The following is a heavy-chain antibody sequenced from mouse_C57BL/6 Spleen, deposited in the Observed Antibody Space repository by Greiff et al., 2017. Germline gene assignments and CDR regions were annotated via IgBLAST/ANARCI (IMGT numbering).Heavy chain of an antibody. J-gene: IGHJ2*01. CDR2: IDPSDSYT. V-gene: IGHV1-50*01. D-gene: IGHD1-1*01. CDR3: ARGYGSSYFDY. Sequence: VQLHQPGAELVKPGASVKLSCKASGYTFTSYWMQWVKQRPGQGLEWIGEIDPSDSYTNYNQKFKGKATLTVDTSSSTAYMQLSSLTSEDSAVYYCARGYGSSYFDYWGQGTTLTVSS. CDR1: GYTFTSYW.